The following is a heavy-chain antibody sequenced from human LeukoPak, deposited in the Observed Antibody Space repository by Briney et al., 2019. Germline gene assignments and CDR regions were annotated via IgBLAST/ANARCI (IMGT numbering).Heavy chain of an antibody. Sequence: PGESLKISCKGSGYSFTSYWIGWVRQMPGKGLEWMGIIYPGDSDTRYSPSFQGQVTISADKSISTAYLQWSSLKASDTAMYYCARRLVVVTASGAFDIWGQGTMVTVSS. CDR1: GYSFTSYW. CDR2: IYPGDSDT. V-gene: IGHV5-51*01. J-gene: IGHJ3*02. D-gene: IGHD2-21*02. CDR3: ARRLVVVTASGAFDI.